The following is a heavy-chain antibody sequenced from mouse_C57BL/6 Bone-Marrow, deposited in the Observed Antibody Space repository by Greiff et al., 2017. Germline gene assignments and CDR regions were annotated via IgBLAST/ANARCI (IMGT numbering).Heavy chain of an antibody. CDR2: ISSGGSYT. D-gene: IGHD3-3*01. V-gene: IGHV5-6*02. CDR1: GFTFSSYG. J-gene: IGHJ2*01. Sequence: EVKVVESGGDLVKPGGSLKLSCAASGFTFSSYGMSWVRQTPDKRLEWVATISSGGSYTYYPDSVKGRFTISRDNAKNTLYLQMSSLKSEDTAMYYCARRGTRGYYFDYWGQGTTLTVSS. CDR3: ARRGTRGYYFDY.